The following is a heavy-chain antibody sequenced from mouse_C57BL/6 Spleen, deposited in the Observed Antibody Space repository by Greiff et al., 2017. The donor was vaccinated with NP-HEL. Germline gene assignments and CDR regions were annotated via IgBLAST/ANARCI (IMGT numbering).Heavy chain of an antibody. V-gene: IGHV5-9-1*02. CDR1: GFTFSSYA. J-gene: IGHJ1*03. Sequence: DVHLVESGEGLVKPGGSLKLSCAASGFTFSSYAMSWVRQTPEKRLEWVAYISSGGDYIYYADTVKGRFTISRDNARNTLYLQMSSLKSEDTAMYYCTRGDYWYFDVWGTGTTVTVSS. CDR2: ISSGGDYI. CDR3: TRGDYWYFDV.